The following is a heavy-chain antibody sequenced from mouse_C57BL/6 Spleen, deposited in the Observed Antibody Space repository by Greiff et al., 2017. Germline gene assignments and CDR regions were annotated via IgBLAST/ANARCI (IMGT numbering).Heavy chain of an antibody. V-gene: IGHV1-52*01. J-gene: IGHJ2*01. CDR1: GYTFTSYW. Sequence: QVQLQQPGAELVRPGSSVKLSCKASGYTFTSYWMHWVKQRPIQGLEWIGNIDPSDSETHYNQKFKDKATLTVDKSSSTAYMQLSSLTSEDYAVSYCARGGDFDYWGQGTTLTVSS. CDR2: IDPSDSET. CDR3: ARGGDFDY.